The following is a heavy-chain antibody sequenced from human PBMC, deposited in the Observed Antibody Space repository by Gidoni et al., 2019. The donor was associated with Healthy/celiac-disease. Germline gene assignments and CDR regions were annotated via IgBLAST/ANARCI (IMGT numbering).Heavy chain of an antibody. CDR1: GFTFSSYA. CDR2: ISRSGGIT. V-gene: IGHV3-23*04. Sequence: EVQLVESGGGLVQPGGSLRLSCAASGFTFSSYAMSWVRQAPGKGLECVSSISRSGGITYYADSVKGRFTISRDNSKNTLYLQMNSLRAEDTAVYYCANPVGLVMDPFDYWGQGTLVTVSS. D-gene: IGHD2-2*03. J-gene: IGHJ4*02. CDR3: ANPVGLVMDPFDY.